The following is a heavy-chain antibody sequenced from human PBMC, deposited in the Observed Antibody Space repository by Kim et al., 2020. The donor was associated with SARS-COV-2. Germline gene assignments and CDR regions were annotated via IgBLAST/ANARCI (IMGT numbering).Heavy chain of an antibody. Sequence: SETLSLTCAVYGGSFSGYYWSWIRQPPGKGLEWIGEINHSGSTNYNPSLKSRVTISVDTSKNQFSLKLSSVTAADTAVYYCARGRGSYFDYWGQGTLVTV. CDR3: ARGRGSYFDY. CDR2: INHSGST. V-gene: IGHV4-34*01. CDR1: GGSFSGYY. D-gene: IGHD1-26*01. J-gene: IGHJ4*02.